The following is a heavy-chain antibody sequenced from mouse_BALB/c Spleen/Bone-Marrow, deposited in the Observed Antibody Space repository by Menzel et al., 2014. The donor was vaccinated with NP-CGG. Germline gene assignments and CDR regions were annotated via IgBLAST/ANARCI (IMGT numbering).Heavy chain of an antibody. CDR3: TRYGNSHYYAMDY. V-gene: IGHV1-69*02. CDR1: GYTFTSYW. J-gene: IGHJ4*01. Sequence: QVHVKQSGAELVRPGASVKLSCRASGYTFTSYWINWVKQRPGQGLEWIGNIYPSDSYTNYNQRSKDKATLTVDKSSSTAYMQLSSPTSEDSAVYYCTRYGNSHYYAMDYWGQGTSVTVSS. CDR2: IYPSDSYT. D-gene: IGHD1-1*01.